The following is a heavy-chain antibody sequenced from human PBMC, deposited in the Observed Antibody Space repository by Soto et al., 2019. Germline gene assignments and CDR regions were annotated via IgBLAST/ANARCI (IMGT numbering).Heavy chain of an antibody. Sequence: GASVKVSCKASGYTFTGYYMHWVRQAPGQGVEWMGWINPNSGGTNYAQKFQGRVTMTRDTSISTAYMELSRLRSDDTAVYYCAREGGNSSSWYWGWFDPWGQGTLVTVSS. V-gene: IGHV1-2*02. J-gene: IGHJ5*02. D-gene: IGHD6-13*01. CDR2: INPNSGGT. CDR1: GYTFTGYY. CDR3: AREGGNSSSWYWGWFDP.